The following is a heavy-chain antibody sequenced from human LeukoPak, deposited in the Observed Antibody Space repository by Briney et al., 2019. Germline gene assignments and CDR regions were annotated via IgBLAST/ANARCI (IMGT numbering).Heavy chain of an antibody. CDR2: TSTFNSRT. Sequence: GASVKVSCKASGYSFTSYGIYWVRQAPGQGLEWMGWTSTFNSRTRTARNFQGRVTMTTDTSATTAYLEVSGLTSNDTAVYYCAREALNSGARIFWGQGSLVIVPS. CDR1: GYSFTSYG. V-gene: IGHV1-18*01. J-gene: IGHJ4*02. CDR3: AREALNSGARIF. D-gene: IGHD6-25*01.